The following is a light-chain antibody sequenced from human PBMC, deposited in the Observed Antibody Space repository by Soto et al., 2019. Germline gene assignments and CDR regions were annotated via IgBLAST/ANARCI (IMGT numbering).Light chain of an antibody. CDR3: CSYAGRYTYV. V-gene: IGLV2-11*01. Sequence: QSALTQPPSASGSPGQSVTISCTGTSSDVGGYNYVSWYQQHPGKAPKLMIYDASKRPSGVPDRFSGSKSGNTASLTISGLQTEDEADYYCCSYAGRYTYVFGTGTKVTVL. CDR1: SSDVGGYNY. J-gene: IGLJ1*01. CDR2: DAS.